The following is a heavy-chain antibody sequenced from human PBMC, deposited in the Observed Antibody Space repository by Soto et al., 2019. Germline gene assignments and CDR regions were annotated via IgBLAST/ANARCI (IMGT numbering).Heavy chain of an antibody. CDR3: AKDHPPFVVVVPAAIE. Sequence: PGGSLRLSCAASGFTFSSHAMTWVRQAPGKGLEWVSAISGSGGSTYYADSVKGRFTISRDNSKNTLYLQMNSLRAEDTAVYYCAKDHPPFVVVVPAAIEWGQGTLVTISS. J-gene: IGHJ4*02. CDR1: GFTFSSHA. D-gene: IGHD2-2*02. CDR2: ISGSGGST. V-gene: IGHV3-23*01.